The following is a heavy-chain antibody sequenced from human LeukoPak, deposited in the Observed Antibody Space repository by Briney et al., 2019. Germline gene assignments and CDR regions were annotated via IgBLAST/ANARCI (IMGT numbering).Heavy chain of an antibody. D-gene: IGHD2-2*01. CDR2: IWYDGSKK. CDR3: AKTRDWYFDL. J-gene: IGHJ2*01. CDR1: GFSFSSYG. Sequence: GRSLRLSCAASGFSFSSYGMHWVRQAPGKGLEWVAVIWYDGSKKYYADSVKGRFIISRDNSRNTLYLQMNSLRAEDTAVYFCAKTRDWYFDLWCRGTLVAVSS. V-gene: IGHV3-33*06.